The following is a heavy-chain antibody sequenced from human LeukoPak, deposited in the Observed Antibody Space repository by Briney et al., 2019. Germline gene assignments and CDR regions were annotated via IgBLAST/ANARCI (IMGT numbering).Heavy chain of an antibody. J-gene: IGHJ4*02. CDR1: GFTFSSYW. Sequence: GGSLRLSCAASGFTFSSYWMSWVRQAPGKGLEWVAKIKQAGSEKYYVDSVKGRFTISRDNAKNSPYLQMNSLRAEDTAVYYCARDSPQLGYFDYWGQGTLVTVSS. CDR3: ARDSPQLGYFDY. D-gene: IGHD2-2*01. CDR2: IKQAGSEK. V-gene: IGHV3-7*01.